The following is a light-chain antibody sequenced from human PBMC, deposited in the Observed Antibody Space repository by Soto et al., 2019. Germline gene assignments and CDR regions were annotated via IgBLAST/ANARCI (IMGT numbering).Light chain of an antibody. J-gene: IGLJ2*01. CDR3: AAWDASLSAVV. CDR2: TDN. CDR1: SSNIGTNA. V-gene: IGLV1-44*01. Sequence: QSVLTQPPSASGTPGQRVTFSCSGSSSNIGTNAVNWYQQLPGTAPKLIIYTDNQRPSGVPDRFSGSKSGTSASLAISRLQSEDEADYYCAAWDASLSAVVFGGGTKLTVL.